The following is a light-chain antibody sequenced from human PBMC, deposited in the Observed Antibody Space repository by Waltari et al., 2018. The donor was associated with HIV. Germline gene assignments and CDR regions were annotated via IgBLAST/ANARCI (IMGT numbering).Light chain of an antibody. V-gene: IGLV2-14*01. CDR1: STDVGGYNC. CDR3: SSYTSSSTLV. J-gene: IGLJ1*01. Sequence: QSALTQPAPVSGSPAQSIAIPCTGTSTDVGGYNCVSWYQQHPGKAHKLMIYEVSNRTSGVSNRFSGSKSGNAASLTISGLQAEDEADYYCSSYTSSSTLVFGTGTKVTVL. CDR2: EVS.